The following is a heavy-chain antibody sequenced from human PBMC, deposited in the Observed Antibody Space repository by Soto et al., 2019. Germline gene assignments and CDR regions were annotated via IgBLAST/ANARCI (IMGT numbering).Heavy chain of an antibody. J-gene: IGHJ4*02. CDR3: AGRLTTAASLDY. Sequence: VQLVESGGGLIQPGGSLRLCCAASGFTVSNNHMTWVRQAAGKGLELVSFVHGGGSTSYADSVKGRFTISRDNSKNTLYLQMDSLRAEDTAIYYCAGRLTTAASLDYWGRGTLVTVSS. D-gene: IGHD3-16*01. CDR1: GFTVSNNH. CDR2: VHGGGST. V-gene: IGHV3-53*01.